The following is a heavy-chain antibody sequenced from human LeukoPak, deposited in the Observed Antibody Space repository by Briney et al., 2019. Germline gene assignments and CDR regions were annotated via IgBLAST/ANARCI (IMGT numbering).Heavy chain of an antibody. CDR1: RESFSGYY. CDR2: IDHSGST. CDR3: AREDPEVVSATPFDY. Sequence: TPETLSLTCAVYRESFSGYYWTCIRQPPGQGLKWSGEIDHSGSTSYNPSLKSRVSISVDTSKKQFSLNLSSVTAADTAVYYCAREDPEVVSATPFDYWGQGTLVTVSS. J-gene: IGHJ4*02. D-gene: IGHD2-15*01. V-gene: IGHV4-34*01.